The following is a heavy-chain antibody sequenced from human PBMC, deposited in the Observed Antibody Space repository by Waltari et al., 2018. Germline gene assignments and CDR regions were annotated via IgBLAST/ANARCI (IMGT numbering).Heavy chain of an antibody. J-gene: IGHJ4*02. Sequence: QVQLVQSGAEVKKPGSSVKVSCKTSGGAFNTYAIRWGRQAPGHGLEWMGGLSPMFGATNYVQQCQGRVTVTADESTSTAYLELSSLTSYDTAVYYCARWEGLRWYKFDYWGQGTLVTVSS. CDR2: LSPMFGAT. CDR3: ARWEGLRWYKFDY. CDR1: GGAFNTYA. V-gene: IGHV1-69*12. D-gene: IGHD1-20*01.